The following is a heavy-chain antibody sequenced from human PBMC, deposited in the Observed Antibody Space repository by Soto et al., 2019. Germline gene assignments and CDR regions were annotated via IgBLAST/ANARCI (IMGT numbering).Heavy chain of an antibody. CDR2: ISSSGSTI. Sequence: GGSLRLSCAASGFTFSDYYMSWIRQAPGKGLEWVSYISSSGSTIYYADSVKGRFTTSRDNAKNSLYLQMNSLRAEDTAVYYCAREFPRLWFVDYWGQGTLVTVSS. V-gene: IGHV3-11*01. D-gene: IGHD3-10*01. CDR3: AREFPRLWFVDY. J-gene: IGHJ4*02. CDR1: GFTFSDYY.